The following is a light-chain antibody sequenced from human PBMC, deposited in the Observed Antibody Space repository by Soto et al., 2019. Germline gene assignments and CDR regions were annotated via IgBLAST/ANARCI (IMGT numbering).Light chain of an antibody. V-gene: IGLV2-14*01. CDR2: AVN. CDR1: SSDVGGYNY. Sequence: QSALTQPASVSGSPGQSITISCTGTSSDVGGYNYVSWYQQHPGKAPKLLIYAVNDRPSGISDRFSGAKSDNTASQTISGLQAEDEADYYCSSYTSSGTYVVFGGGTKLTVL. J-gene: IGLJ2*01. CDR3: SSYTSSGTYVV.